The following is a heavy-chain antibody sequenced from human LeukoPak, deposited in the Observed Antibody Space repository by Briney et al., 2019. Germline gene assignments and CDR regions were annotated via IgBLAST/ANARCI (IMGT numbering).Heavy chain of an antibody. CDR3: AKDQYSSSWWQYYYYGMDV. CDR2: IKSKTDGGTT. J-gene: IGHJ6*02. V-gene: IGHV3-15*01. D-gene: IGHD6-13*01. Sequence: GGSLRLSCAASGFTFSNAWMNWVRQAPGKGLEWVGRIKSKTDGGTTDYAAPVKGRFTISRDDSKNTLYLQMNSLRAEDTAVYYCAKDQYSSSWWQYYYYGMDVWGQGTTVTVPS. CDR1: GFTFSNAW.